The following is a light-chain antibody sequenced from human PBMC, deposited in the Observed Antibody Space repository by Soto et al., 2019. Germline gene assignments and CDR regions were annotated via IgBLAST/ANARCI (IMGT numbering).Light chain of an antibody. CDR2: GAS. J-gene: IGKJ1*01. Sequence: EIVLTQSPGTLSLSPGERATLSCRASQSVNSYLAWYQQKPGQAPRLLIYGASSRATGIPARFSGSGSGADFTLTISRLEPEDFAVYYGHQYDSSPRTFGQGTKVEIK. CDR3: HQYDSSPRT. V-gene: IGKV3-20*01. CDR1: QSVNSY.